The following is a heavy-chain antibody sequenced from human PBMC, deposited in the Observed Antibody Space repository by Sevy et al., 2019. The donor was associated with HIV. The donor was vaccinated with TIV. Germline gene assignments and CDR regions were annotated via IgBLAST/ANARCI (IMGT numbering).Heavy chain of an antibody. J-gene: IGHJ5*02. D-gene: IGHD3-3*01. CDR3: ARSGFLEWPGSFRGPRNWFDP. V-gene: IGHV4-59*13. CDR2: IYYSGST. CDR1: GGSISSYY. Sequence: SETLSLTCTVSGGSISSYYWSWIRQPPGKGLEWIGYIYYSGSTNYNPSLTSRVTISVDTSKNEFSLKLSSVTAADTAVYYCARSGFLEWPGSFRGPRNWFDPWGQGALVTVSS.